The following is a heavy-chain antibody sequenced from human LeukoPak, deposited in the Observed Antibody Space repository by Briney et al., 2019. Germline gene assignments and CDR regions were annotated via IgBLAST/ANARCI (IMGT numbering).Heavy chain of an antibody. J-gene: IGHJ4*02. V-gene: IGHV1-8*01. CDR1: GYTFTSDD. CDR2: MNPNSGNT. Sequence: ASVKASCTASGYTFTSDDITWVRQATGQGLEWMGLMNPNSGNTGYAQKFQGRVTMTRNTSLSTAYMELSSLRSEDTAVYYWARGSVRGYIPGGDYWGQGTLVTVSP. CDR3: ARGSVRGYIPGGDY. D-gene: IGHD3-22*01.